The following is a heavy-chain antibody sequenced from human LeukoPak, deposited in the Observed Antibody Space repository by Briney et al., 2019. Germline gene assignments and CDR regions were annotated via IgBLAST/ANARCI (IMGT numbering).Heavy chain of an antibody. CDR1: GYTFTSYY. D-gene: IGHD3-10*01. CDR2: INPRGGSA. CDR3: ARDYHGSGSLTTFDH. J-gene: IGHJ4*02. V-gene: IGHV1-46*01. Sequence: ASVKVSCKTSGYTFTSYYMHWVRQAPGQGLEWMGIINPRGGSATSAQKFQGRVTLTRDTSTSTFYMDLSSLRSQDTAVYYCARDYHGSGSLTTFDHWGQGTLVTVSS.